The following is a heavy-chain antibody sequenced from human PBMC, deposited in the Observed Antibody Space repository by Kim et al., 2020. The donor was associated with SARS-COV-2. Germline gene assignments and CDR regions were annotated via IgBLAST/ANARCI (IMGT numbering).Heavy chain of an antibody. Sequence: TPSLKSRVTISVDTSKNQFSLKLSSVTAADTAVYYCARFRGYDLESGFDYWGQGTLVTVSS. CDR3: ARFRGYDLESGFDY. J-gene: IGHJ4*02. V-gene: IGHV4-34*01. D-gene: IGHD5-12*01.